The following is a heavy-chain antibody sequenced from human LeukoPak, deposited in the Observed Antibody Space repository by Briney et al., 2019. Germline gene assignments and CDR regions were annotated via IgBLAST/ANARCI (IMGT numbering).Heavy chain of an antibody. V-gene: IGHV4-34*01. CDR3: AKRGIVGGSYYFDY. CDR2: INHSGSS. J-gene: IGHJ4*02. D-gene: IGHD1-26*01. CDR1: GGSFSGYY. Sequence: SETLSLTCAVYGGSFSGYYWNWIRQPPGKGLEWIGEINHSGSSDYNTSLKSRVTISVDTSKNQFSLNLTSVTAADTAVYYCAKRGIVGGSYYFDYWGQGTLVTVSS.